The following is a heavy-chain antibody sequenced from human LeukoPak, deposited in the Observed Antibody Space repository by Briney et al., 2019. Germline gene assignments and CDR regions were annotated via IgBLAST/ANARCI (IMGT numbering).Heavy chain of an antibody. J-gene: IGHJ4*02. CDR2: INHLGSQT. D-gene: IGHD5-18*01. CDR1: GFTFKDFY. V-gene: IGHV3-11*05. CDR3: VRARFTAFVYY. Sequence: GGSLRLSCAASGFTFKDFYMSWVRQAPGKGLEWVSYINHLGSQTDYADSVKGRFTISRDNAKNSLSLQMNNLSVDDTAVYYCVRARFTAFVYYWGQGTLVTVSS.